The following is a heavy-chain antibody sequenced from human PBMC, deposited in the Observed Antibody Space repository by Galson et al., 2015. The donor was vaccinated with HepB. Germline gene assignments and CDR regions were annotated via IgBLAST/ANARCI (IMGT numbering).Heavy chain of an antibody. J-gene: IGHJ3*02. V-gene: IGHV1-69*08. CDR2: VIPSLNGP. CDR3: AREVYDFWRGSYYGALDM. Sequence: SVKVSCKASGGTFSSTSTISWVRQAPGQGLEWMGRVIPSLNGPNHAQRFQGRVTITADKSTSTAYMELRSLRSEDTAIYYCAREVYDFWRGSYYGALDMWGKGTMVFVSS. CDR1: GGTFSSTST. D-gene: IGHD3-3*01.